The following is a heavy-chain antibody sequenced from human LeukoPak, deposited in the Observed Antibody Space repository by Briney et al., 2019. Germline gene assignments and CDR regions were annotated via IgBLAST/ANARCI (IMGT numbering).Heavy chain of an antibody. CDR2: FDPEDGET. Sequence: RASVKVSRKVSGYTLTELSMHWVRPAPVTGLEWKGGFDPEDGETIYAQKFQGRVTMTEDTSTDTAYMELSSLRSEDTAVYYCVKQKTAYEILTGYYPGTNWFDPWGQGTLVTVSS. V-gene: IGHV1-24*01. D-gene: IGHD3-9*01. CDR1: GYTLTELS. CDR3: VKQKTAYEILTGYYPGTNWFDP. J-gene: IGHJ5*02.